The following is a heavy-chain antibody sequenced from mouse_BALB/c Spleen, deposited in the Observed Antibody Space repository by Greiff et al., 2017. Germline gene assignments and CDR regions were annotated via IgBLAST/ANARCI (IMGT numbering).Heavy chain of an antibody. J-gene: IGHJ2*01. CDR2: ISSGSSTI. CDR3: ARVGDYGSFDY. Sequence: EVKVVESGGGLVQPGGSRKLSCAASGFTFSSFGMHWVRQAPEKGLEWVAYISSGSSTIYYADTVKGRFTISRDNPKNTLFLQMTSLRSEDTAMYYCARVGDYGSFDYWGQGTTLTVSS. V-gene: IGHV5-17*02. D-gene: IGHD2-4*01. CDR1: GFTFSSFG.